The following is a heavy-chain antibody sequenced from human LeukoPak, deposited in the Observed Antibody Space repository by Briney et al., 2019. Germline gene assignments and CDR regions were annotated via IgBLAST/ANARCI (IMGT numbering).Heavy chain of an antibody. D-gene: IGHD3-10*01. CDR3: AREANYYGSGSYFEGTFDY. CDR2: IYHNGIT. V-gene: IGHV4-61*10. J-gene: IGHJ4*02. Sequence: SQTLSLTCTVSGGSISSATYYWNWIRQPAGKGLEWIGYIYHNGITNYNPSLKSRVTISIDTSKNEFSLKLTSVIAADTAVYFCAREANYYGSGSYFEGTFDYWGQGSLVTVSS. CDR1: GGSISSATYY.